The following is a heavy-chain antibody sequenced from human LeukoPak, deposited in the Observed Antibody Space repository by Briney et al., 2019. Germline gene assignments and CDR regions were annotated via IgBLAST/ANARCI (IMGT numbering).Heavy chain of an antibody. J-gene: IGHJ4*02. D-gene: IGHD6-6*01. CDR3: ARPNSSSSGPIDY. CDR2: IYHSGST. V-gene: IGHV4-30-2*03. Sequence: MASETLSLTCAVSGGSISSGGYSWSWIRQPPGKGLEWIGYIYHSGSTYYNPSLKSRVTISVDTSKNQFSLKLSSVTAADTAVYYCARPNSSSSGPIDYWGQGTLVTVSS. CDR1: GGSISSGGYS.